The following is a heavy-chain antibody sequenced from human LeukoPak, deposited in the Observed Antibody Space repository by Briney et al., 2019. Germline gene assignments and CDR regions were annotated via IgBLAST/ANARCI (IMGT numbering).Heavy chain of an antibody. Sequence: SETLSLTCTVSGGSVNSGTYYWSWIRQPPGKGLEWIGYIYYSGSTNYNPSLKSRVTISADTSKNQFSLKLSSVTAADTAVYYCARYYDSSGPDAFDFWGQGTMVTVSS. CDR1: GGSVNSGTYY. CDR3: ARYYDSSGPDAFDF. CDR2: IYYSGST. V-gene: IGHV4-61*01. D-gene: IGHD3-22*01. J-gene: IGHJ3*01.